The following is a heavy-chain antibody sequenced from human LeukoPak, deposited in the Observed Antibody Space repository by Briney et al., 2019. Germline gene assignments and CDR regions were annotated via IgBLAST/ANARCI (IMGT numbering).Heavy chain of an antibody. CDR2: IYYSGST. J-gene: IGHJ3*02. V-gene: IGHV4-59*12. Sequence: SETLSLTCTVSGGSISSYYWSWIRQPPGKGLEWIGYIYYSGSTNYNPSLKSRVTISVDTSKNQFSLKLSSVTAADTAVYYCAREGSGWHHAFDIWGQGTLVTVSS. D-gene: IGHD6-19*01. CDR1: GGSISSYY. CDR3: AREGSGWHHAFDI.